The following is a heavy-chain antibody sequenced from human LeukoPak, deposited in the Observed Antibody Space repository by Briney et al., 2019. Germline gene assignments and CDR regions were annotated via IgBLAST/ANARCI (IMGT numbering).Heavy chain of an antibody. J-gene: IGHJ3*02. CDR2: IIPIFGTP. V-gene: IGHV1-69*05. D-gene: IGHD5-24*01. CDR1: GYTFTNYD. Sequence: ASVKVSCKASGYTFTNYDINWVRQAPGQGLEWMGRIIPIFGTPNYAQKFQGRVTITTDKSTSTAYMELRSLRSEDTAVYYCARRKEQMATIYDAFDIWGQGTMVTVS. CDR3: ARRKEQMATIYDAFDI.